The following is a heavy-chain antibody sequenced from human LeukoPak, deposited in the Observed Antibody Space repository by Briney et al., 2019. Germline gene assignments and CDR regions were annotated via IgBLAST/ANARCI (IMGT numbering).Heavy chain of an antibody. D-gene: IGHD6-6*01. J-gene: IGHJ4*02. V-gene: IGHV3-30*04. Sequence: GGSLRLSCAASGFTFSSYAMHWVRQAPGKGLEWVAVISYDGSNKYYADSVKGRFTISRDSSKNTLYLQMNSLRAEDTAVYYCARDPSSGGGDYWGQGTLVTVSS. CDR1: GFTFSSYA. CDR2: ISYDGSNK. CDR3: ARDPSSGGGDY.